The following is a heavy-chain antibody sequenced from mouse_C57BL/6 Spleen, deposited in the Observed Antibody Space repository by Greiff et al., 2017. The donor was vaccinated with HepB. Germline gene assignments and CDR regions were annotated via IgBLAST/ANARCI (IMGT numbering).Heavy chain of an antibody. CDR1: GYTFTSYW. CDR2: IDPSDSYT. V-gene: IGHV1-69*01. Sequence: QVQLQQPGAELVMPGASVKLSCKASGYTFTSYWMHWVKQRPGQGLEWIGEIDPSDSYTNYNQKFKGKSTLTVDKSSSTAYMQLSSLTSEDSAVYYCASGSSRGYWYFDVWGTGTTVTVSS. CDR3: ASGSSRGYWYFDV. D-gene: IGHD1-1*01. J-gene: IGHJ1*03.